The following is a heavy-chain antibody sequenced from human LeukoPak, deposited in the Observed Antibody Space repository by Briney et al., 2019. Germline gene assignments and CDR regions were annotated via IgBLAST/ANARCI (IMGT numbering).Heavy chain of an antibody. Sequence: GGSLRLSCAASGFTFSSYILHWVRQAPGKGLEWVAVISYDGSNEYYADSVKGRFTVSRDDSKNTLLLQVNSLRADDTAMYYCARAYSSGWSLPFDSWGQGTLVTVSS. V-gene: IGHV3-30-3*01. J-gene: IGHJ4*02. CDR1: GFTFSSYI. CDR3: ARAYSSGWSLPFDS. D-gene: IGHD6-19*01. CDR2: ISYDGSNE.